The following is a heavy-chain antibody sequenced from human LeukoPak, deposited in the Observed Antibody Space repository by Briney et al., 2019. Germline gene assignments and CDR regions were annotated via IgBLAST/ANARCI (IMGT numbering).Heavy chain of an antibody. D-gene: IGHD2-2*01. V-gene: IGHV1-69*05. CDR3: AREYKPQGYCSSTSCPLVNWLFDP. Sequence: ASVKVSCKASGGTFSSYAISWVRQAPGLGLEWMGGIIPIFGTANYAQKFQGRVTITTDESTSTAYMELRSLRSEDTAVYYCAREYKPQGYCSSTSCPLVNWLFDPWGQGTLVTVSS. J-gene: IGHJ5*02. CDR1: GGTFSSYA. CDR2: IIPIFGTA.